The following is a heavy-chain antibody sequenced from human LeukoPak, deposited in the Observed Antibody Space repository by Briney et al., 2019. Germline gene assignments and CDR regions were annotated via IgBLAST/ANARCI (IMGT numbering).Heavy chain of an antibody. V-gene: IGHV4-34*01. CDR1: GGSFSGYY. Sequence: SETLSLTCAVYGGSFSGYYWSWIRQPPGKGLEWIGEINHSGSTNYNPSLKSRVTISVDTSKNQISLKLSSVTAADTAVYYCARGRAYYYGSGSYYNPRPYYFDYWGQGTLVTVSS. CDR3: ARGRAYYYGSGSYYNPRPYYFDY. CDR2: INHSGST. D-gene: IGHD3-10*01. J-gene: IGHJ4*02.